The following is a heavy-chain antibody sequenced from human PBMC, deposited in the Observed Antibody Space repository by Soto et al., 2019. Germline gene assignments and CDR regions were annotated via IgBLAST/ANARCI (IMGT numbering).Heavy chain of an antibody. D-gene: IGHD6-25*01. V-gene: IGHV4-59*01. CDR3: AAAPRY. Sequence: QVQLQESGPGLVKPSETLSLTCAVSGGSITSYYWRWIRQAPGKGLEWIGYIYHSGSTDYNPSLNSRVTMALDTSKNQGSLRLPSVTAADTAVYYCAAAPRYWGPAALDSVSS. CDR2: IYHSGST. J-gene: IGHJ4*02. CDR1: GGSITSYY.